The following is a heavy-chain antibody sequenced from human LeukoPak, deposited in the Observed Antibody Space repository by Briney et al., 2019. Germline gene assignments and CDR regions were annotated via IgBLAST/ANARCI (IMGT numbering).Heavy chain of an antibody. CDR2: TNPNRGNT. CDR1: GYTFTSYD. D-gene: IGHD6-13*01. Sequence: ASVTVSCKASGYTFTSYDINWVRRATGQGLEWMGWTNPNRGNTGYAQKFQGRVTMNRNTSISTAYIKLSSLRSENTAVYYCARHPTTIAAAGNDYWGQGTLVTVSS. J-gene: IGHJ4*02. V-gene: IGHV1-8*01. CDR3: ARHPTTIAAAGNDY.